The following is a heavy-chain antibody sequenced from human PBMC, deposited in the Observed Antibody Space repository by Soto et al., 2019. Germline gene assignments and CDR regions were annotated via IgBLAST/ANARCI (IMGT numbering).Heavy chain of an antibody. J-gene: IGHJ6*02. V-gene: IGHV1-69*13. CDR3: ARGSVTESVTRRYYYYYVMDV. CDR1: GGTFSSYA. Sequence: GASVKVSCKASGGTFSSYAISWVRQAPGQGLEWMGGIIPIFGTANYAQKFQGRVTITADESTSTAYMELSSLRSEDTAVYYCARGSVTESVTRRYYYYYVMDVWGQGTTVTVSS. CDR2: IIPIFGTA. D-gene: IGHD4-17*01.